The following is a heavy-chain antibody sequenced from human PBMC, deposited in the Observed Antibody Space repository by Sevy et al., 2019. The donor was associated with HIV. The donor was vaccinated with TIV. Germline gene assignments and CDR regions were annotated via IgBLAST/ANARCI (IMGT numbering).Heavy chain of an antibody. J-gene: IGHJ4*02. CDR3: AKDPLISLGADLFDY. V-gene: IGHV3-30*02. Sequence: GGSLRLSCAASGFTFSSYGMHWVHQSPGKGLEWVAFIQYDGRNEKYADSVKGRFTISRDNSKNTLYLQMNSLRVEDTAVYYCAKDPLISLGADLFDYWGQGTLVTVSS. CDR1: GFTFSSYG. D-gene: IGHD3-16*01. CDR2: IQYDGRNE.